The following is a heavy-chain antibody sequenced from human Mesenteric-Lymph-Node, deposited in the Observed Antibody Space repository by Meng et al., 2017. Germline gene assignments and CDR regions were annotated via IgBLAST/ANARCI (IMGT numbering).Heavy chain of an antibody. CDR3: ARGFSFVWGSYRYDAFDI. V-gene: IGHV3-30*07. D-gene: IGHD3-16*02. Sequence: GESLKISCAASGFIFSNYDMHWVRQAPGKGLEWVAVTSYVGTTEFYADSVRGRFTISRDDSKNTVFLHMNSLRAEDTAVYYCARGFSFVWGSYRYDAFDIWGQGTMVTVSS. CDR2: TSYVGTTE. CDR1: GFIFSNYD. J-gene: IGHJ3*02.